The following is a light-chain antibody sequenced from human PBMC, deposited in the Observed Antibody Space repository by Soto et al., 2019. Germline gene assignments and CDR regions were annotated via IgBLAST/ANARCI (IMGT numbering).Light chain of an antibody. CDR3: SSNAGTNNLRV. V-gene: IGLV2-8*01. Sequence: QSALTQPPSASGSPGHSVTISCTGTSSDLGNYVSWYQQHPGEAPKLMIYEVTKRPSGVPDRFSGSKSGNTASLTVSGLQTEDEADYYCSSNAGTNNLRVFGAGTKLTVL. CDR2: EVT. J-gene: IGLJ3*02. CDR1: SSDLGNY.